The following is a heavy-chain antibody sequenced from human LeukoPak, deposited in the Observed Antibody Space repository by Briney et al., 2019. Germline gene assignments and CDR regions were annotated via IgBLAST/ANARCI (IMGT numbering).Heavy chain of an antibody. CDR1: GYRFTNYW. V-gene: IGHV5-51*01. J-gene: IGHJ4*02. Sequence: GESLKISCKASGYRFTNYWIGWVRQMPGKGLEWMGIIYPGDSDTRYSPSFQGQVTISADKSINTAYLQWSSLKASDTAMYFCARLTGYFPGVHFDYCGQGTLVTVSS. CDR3: ARLTGYFPGVHFDY. CDR2: IYPGDSDT. D-gene: IGHD1-26*01.